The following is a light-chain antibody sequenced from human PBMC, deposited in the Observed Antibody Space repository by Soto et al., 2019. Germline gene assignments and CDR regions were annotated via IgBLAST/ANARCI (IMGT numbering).Light chain of an antibody. CDR2: AVS. Sequence: IVMTQSPATLSVAPGGRVTFSCMASQGISKKVAWYQHKPGQAPRLLISAVSTGATGVPARFSGSGSGTEFTLTINSLQSEDCATYYCQQYHTLPVTFGGGTKVEIK. V-gene: IGKV3-15*01. CDR1: QGISKK. J-gene: IGKJ4*01. CDR3: QQYHTLPVT.